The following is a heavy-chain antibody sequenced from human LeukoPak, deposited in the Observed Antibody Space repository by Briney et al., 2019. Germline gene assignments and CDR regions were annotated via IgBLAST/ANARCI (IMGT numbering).Heavy chain of an antibody. CDR2: IYYSGNT. CDR3: ARVNSYAQVDY. D-gene: IGHD5-18*01. Sequence: SETLSLTCTVSGGSISSGSYYWGWIRQPPETVPPWIGNIYYSGNTNYDPSLKSRVTISVDTSKNQFSLNLSSVTAADTAVYYCARVNSYAQVDYWGQGTLVTVSS. CDR1: GGSISSGSYY. J-gene: IGHJ4*02. V-gene: IGHV4-61*01.